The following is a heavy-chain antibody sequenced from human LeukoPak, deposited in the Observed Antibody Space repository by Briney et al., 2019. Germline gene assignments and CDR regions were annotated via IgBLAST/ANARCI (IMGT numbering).Heavy chain of an antibody. V-gene: IGHV4-39*07. D-gene: IGHD4-17*01. Sequence: SSETLSLTCTVSGGSISSSSYYWGWIRQPPGKGLEWIGSIYYSGSTYYNPSLKSRVTISVDTSKNQFSLKLSSVTAADTAVYYCARGWYHDYGENFDYWGQGTLVTVSS. CDR3: ARGWYHDYGENFDY. CDR1: GGSISSSSYY. CDR2: IYYSGST. J-gene: IGHJ4*02.